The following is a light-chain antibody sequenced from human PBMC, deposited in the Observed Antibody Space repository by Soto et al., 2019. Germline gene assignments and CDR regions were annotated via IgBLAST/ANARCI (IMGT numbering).Light chain of an antibody. J-gene: IGKJ1*01. V-gene: IGKV3-20*01. CDR2: SVF. CDR1: QTGDNRY. Sequence: EMILTQTPGTLSLSPGVRATLSCRASQTGDNRYLAWYQQRPGQAPRLLIYSVFIRATGIPDTFRGSMYGTDFTLTIIRLEADDSAVYFCQHFGYPQWTFGPGTKIKIK. CDR3: QHFGYPQWT.